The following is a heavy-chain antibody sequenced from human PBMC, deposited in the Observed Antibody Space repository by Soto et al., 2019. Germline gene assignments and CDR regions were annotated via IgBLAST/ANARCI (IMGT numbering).Heavy chain of an antibody. J-gene: IGHJ6*03. D-gene: IGHD6-6*01. V-gene: IGHV3-33*01. CDR2: IWYDGSNK. CDR1: GFTFSSYG. CDR3: AREGGQLVAYYYYYYMDV. Sequence: GGSLRRSCAASGFTFSSYGMHWVRQAPGKGLEWVAVIWYDGSNKYYADSVKGRFTISRDNSKNTLYLQMNSLRAEDTAVYYCAREGGQLVAYYYYYYMDVWAKGTTVTV.